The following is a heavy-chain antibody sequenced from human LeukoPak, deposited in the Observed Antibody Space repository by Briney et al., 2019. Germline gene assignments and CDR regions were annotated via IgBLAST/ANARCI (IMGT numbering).Heavy chain of an antibody. Sequence: ASVKVSCTASGYTFTNYNIHWVRQAPGQGLEWMGIINPSGGSTSYAQKFQGRVTMTRDTSTSTVYMELSSLRSEDTAVYYCARVGSIAAAVYYGMDVWGQGTTVTVSS. CDR2: INPSGGST. CDR3: ARVGSIAAAVYYGMDV. J-gene: IGHJ6*02. D-gene: IGHD6-13*01. CDR1: GYTFTNYN. V-gene: IGHV1-46*01.